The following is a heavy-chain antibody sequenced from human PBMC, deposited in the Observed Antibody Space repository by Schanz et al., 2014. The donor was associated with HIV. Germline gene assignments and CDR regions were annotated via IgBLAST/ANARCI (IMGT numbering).Heavy chain of an antibody. D-gene: IGHD3-3*01. Sequence: EVQLVESGGGLEQPGGSLRLSCEASGFTLSSYSMSWVRQAPGKGLEWISYISGSSSTIYYAGSVKGRFTISRDNAKNSLFLQMNSLKDDDTAVYYCAREAYYFDFWNGQYYYYGLDVWGQGTTVTVSS. CDR2: ISGSSSTI. CDR1: GFTLSSYS. V-gene: IGHV3-48*02. J-gene: IGHJ6*02. CDR3: AREAYYFDFWNGQYYYYGLDV.